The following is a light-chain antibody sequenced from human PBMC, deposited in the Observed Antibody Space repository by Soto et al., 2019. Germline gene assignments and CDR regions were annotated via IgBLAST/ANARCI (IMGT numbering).Light chain of an antibody. CDR3: QQYNSYPGT. CDR2: DAS. V-gene: IGKV1-5*03. J-gene: IGKJ1*01. Sequence: DIQMTQSPSTLSASVGDRVTITCRASQSISSWLAWYQQKPGKAPKLLIYDASSLKSGVPSRFSGSGSATEFTLTVSSLQPDDFATYYCQQYNSYPGTFGQGTKVDIK. CDR1: QSISSW.